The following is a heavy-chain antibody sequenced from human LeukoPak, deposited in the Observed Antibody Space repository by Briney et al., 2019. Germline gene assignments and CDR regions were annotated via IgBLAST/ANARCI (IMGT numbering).Heavy chain of an antibody. CDR2: IYYSGST. CDR3: EREGDIVGATIAS. Sequence: SETLSLTCTVSGGSISSSSYYWGWIRQPPGKGLEWIGSIYYSGSTYYNPSLKSRVTISVDTSKNQFSLKLSSVTAADTAVYYCEREGDIVGATIASWGQGTLVTVSS. CDR1: GGSISSSSYY. V-gene: IGHV4-39*02. D-gene: IGHD1-26*01. J-gene: IGHJ4*02.